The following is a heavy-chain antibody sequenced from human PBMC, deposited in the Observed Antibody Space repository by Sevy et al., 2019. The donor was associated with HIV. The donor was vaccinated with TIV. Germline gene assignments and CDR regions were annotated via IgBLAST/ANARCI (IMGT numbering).Heavy chain of an antibody. V-gene: IGHV3-49*04. CDR1: GFTFGDYA. J-gene: IGHJ5*02. D-gene: IGHD3-9*01. Sequence: GGSLRLSCTASGFTFGDYAMSWVRQAPGKGLEWVGFIRSKAYGGTTEYAASVKGRFTISRDDSKSIAYLQMNSLKTEDTAVYYCTSAFTISSGPQFDPWGQGTLVTVSS. CDR3: TSAFTISSGPQFDP. CDR2: IRSKAYGGTT.